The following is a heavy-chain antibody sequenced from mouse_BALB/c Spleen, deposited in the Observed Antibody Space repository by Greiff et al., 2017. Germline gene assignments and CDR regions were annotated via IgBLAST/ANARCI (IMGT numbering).Heavy chain of an antibody. Sequence: VHLVESGPGLVAPSQSLSITCTVSGFSLTSYGVHWVRQPPGKGLEWLGVIWAGGSTNYNSALMSRLSISKDNSKSQVFLKMNSLQTDDTAMYYCARDRRGNSPGYFDYWGQGTTLTVSS. V-gene: IGHV2-9*02. J-gene: IGHJ2*01. CDR2: IWAGGST. CDR3: ARDRRGNSPGYFDY. D-gene: IGHD2-1*01. CDR1: GFSLTSYG.